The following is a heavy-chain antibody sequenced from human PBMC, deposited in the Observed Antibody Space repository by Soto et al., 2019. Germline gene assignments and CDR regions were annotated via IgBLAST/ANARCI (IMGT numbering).Heavy chain of an antibody. CDR1: GYTFTSYY. V-gene: IGHV1-46*01. CDR3: ARGMNYYDSSRNEYFQH. CDR2: INPSGGST. Sequence: GASVNVSCKASGYTFTSYYMHWVRQAPGQGLEWMGIINPSGGSTSYAQKFQGRVTMTRDTSTSTVYMELSSLRSEDTAVYYCARGMNYYDSSRNEYFQHWGQGTLVTVSS. D-gene: IGHD3-22*01. J-gene: IGHJ1*01.